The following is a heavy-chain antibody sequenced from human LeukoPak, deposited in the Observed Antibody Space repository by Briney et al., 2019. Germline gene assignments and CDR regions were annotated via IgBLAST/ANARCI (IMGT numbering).Heavy chain of an antibody. CDR1: GGSISSGSYY. CDR2: IYTSGST. J-gene: IGHJ4*02. CDR3: ARHETIFGVVIMIDY. V-gene: IGHV4-61*02. D-gene: IGHD3-3*01. Sequence: PSETLSLTCTVSGGSISSGSYYWSWIRQPAGKGLEWIGRIYTSGSTNYNPSLKSRVTISVDTSKNQFSLKLSSVTAADTAVYYCARHETIFGVVIMIDYWGQGTLVTVSS.